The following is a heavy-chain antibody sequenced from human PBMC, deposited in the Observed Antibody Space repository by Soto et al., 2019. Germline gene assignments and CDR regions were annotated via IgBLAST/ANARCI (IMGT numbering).Heavy chain of an antibody. V-gene: IGHV4-34*01. CDR3: ARAPIAARRFDY. J-gene: IGHJ4*02. CDR1: GGSFSGYY. CDR2: INHSGST. Sequence: SETLSLTCAVYGGSFSGYYWSWIRQPPGKGLEWIGEINHSGSTNYNPSLKSRVTISVDTSKNQFSLKLSSVTAADTAVYYCARAPIAARRFDYWGQGTLVTVSS. D-gene: IGHD6-6*01.